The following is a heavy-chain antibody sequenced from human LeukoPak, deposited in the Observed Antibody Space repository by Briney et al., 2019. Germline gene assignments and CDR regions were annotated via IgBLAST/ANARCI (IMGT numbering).Heavy chain of an antibody. V-gene: IGHV4-61*08. Sequence: SETLSLTCAVSGGSISSGGYSWSWIRQPPGKGLEWIGFIFYSGTTNYNPSLKSRVTISLNTSKTQFSLKLSSVTAADTAVYYCARGTFWSGYYHDYWGQGTLVTVSS. CDR2: IFYSGTT. CDR1: GGSISSGGYS. J-gene: IGHJ4*02. D-gene: IGHD3-3*01. CDR3: ARGTFWSGYYHDY.